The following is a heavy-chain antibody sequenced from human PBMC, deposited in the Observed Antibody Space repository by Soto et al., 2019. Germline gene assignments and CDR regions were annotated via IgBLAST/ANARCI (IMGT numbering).Heavy chain of an antibody. CDR1: GFTFSNSW. CDR3: TTYYCTNGVCYPDYYYYYGMDV. Sequence: GGSLRVSCAASGFTFSNSWMNWVRQAPGKGLEWVGRIKSKTDGGTTDYAAPVKGRFTISRDDSKNTLYLQMNSLKTEDTAVYYCTTYYCTNGVCYPDYYYYYGMDVWGQGTTVTVSS. D-gene: IGHD2-8*01. CDR2: IKSKTDGGTT. J-gene: IGHJ6*02. V-gene: IGHV3-15*07.